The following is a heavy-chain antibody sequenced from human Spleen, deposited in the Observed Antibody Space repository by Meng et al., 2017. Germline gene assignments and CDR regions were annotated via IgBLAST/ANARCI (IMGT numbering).Heavy chain of an antibody. D-gene: IGHD6-19*01. Sequence: SVKVSCKASGGTFSSYAISWVRQAPGQGLEWMGGIIPIFGTANYAQKFQGRVTITADESTSTAYMELSSLRSEDTAVYYCAGYGYSSGWYYYYYGMDVWGQGTTVTVSS. CDR3: AGYGYSSGWYYYYYGMDV. CDR2: IIPIFGTA. J-gene: IGHJ6*02. V-gene: IGHV1-69*13. CDR1: GGTFSSYA.